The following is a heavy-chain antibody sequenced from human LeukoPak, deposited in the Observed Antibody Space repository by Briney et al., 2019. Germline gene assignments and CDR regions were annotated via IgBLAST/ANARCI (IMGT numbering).Heavy chain of an antibody. V-gene: IGHV1-18*01. CDR1: GYTFTSYG. CDR2: ISAYNGNT. CDR3: ARAFHCSGGSCYDWFDP. J-gene: IGHJ5*02. D-gene: IGHD2-15*01. Sequence: GASVQVSCKASGYTFTSYGISWVRQAPGQGLEWMGWISAYNGNTNYAQKLQGRVTMTTDTSTSTAYMELRSLRSDDTAVYYCARAFHCSGGSCYDWFDPWGQGALVTVSS.